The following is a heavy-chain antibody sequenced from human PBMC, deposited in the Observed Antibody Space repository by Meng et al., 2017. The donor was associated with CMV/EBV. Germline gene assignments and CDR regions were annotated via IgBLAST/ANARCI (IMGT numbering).Heavy chain of an antibody. Sequence: SETLSLTCTVSGGSISSSSYYWGWIRQPPGKGLEWIGSIYYSGSTYYNPSLKSRVTISVDTSQNQFSLKLSSVTDADTAVYYCARLGGSRFYFDDWGQGTLVTVSS. CDR2: IYYSGST. CDR1: GGSISSSSYY. V-gene: IGHV4-39*01. J-gene: IGHJ4*02. D-gene: IGHD1-26*01. CDR3: ARLGGSRFYFDD.